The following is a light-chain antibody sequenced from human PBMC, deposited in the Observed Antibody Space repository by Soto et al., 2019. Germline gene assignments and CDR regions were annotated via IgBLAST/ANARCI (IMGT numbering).Light chain of an antibody. CDR2: QTS. V-gene: IGKV3-11*01. Sequence: EIVLTQSPATLSSFPGDRVTLSCRASQYINTRLSWYQHRPGQAPRPLLYQTSLRAAGIPARFSASGSGTDVTLTFSDVQPEDFALYYCHQRQSWPRTFGQGTKVDI. CDR3: HQRQSWPRT. CDR1: QYINTR. J-gene: IGKJ1*01.